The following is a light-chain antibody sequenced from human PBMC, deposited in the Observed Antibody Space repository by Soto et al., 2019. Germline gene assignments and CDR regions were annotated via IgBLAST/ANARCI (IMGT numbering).Light chain of an antibody. Sequence: EIVLTQSPGTLSLSPRERATLSCRASQSVSSAYLAWYQQIPGQAPRLLIYGASRRATGIPDRFSGSGSGTDFTLTISGLEPEDFAVYYCQQSGSSFYTFGQGTKLEIK. CDR1: QSVSSAY. CDR2: GAS. J-gene: IGKJ2*01. V-gene: IGKV3-20*01. CDR3: QQSGSSFYT.